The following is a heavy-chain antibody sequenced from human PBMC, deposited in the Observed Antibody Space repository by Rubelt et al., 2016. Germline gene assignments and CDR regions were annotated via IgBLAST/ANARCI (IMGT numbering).Heavy chain of an antibody. Sequence: VSSNYMSWVRQAPGKGLEWIGEINPSGSTNYNPSLKSRVTISVDTSKNQFSLKLSSVTAADTAVYYCARGYCTNGVCYGGDYWGQGTLVTVSS. D-gene: IGHD2-8*01. CDR1: VSSNY. V-gene: IGHV4-34*01. J-gene: IGHJ4*02. CDR3: ARGYCTNGVCYGGDY. CDR2: INPSGST.